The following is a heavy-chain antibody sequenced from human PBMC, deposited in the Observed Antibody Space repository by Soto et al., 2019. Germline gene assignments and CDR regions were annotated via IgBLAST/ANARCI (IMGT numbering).Heavy chain of an antibody. V-gene: IGHV4-59*13. CDR1: GGSISFTTYY. CDR2: IYYTGST. Sequence: SETLSLTCSASGGSISFTTYYWSWIRQPPGKGLEWIGYIYYTGSTTYNPSLKSRVTISVDTSKNQFSLRLSSVIAADTAVYYCARGTYYGSADFWGPGTQVT. D-gene: IGHD3-10*01. CDR3: ARGTYYGSADF. J-gene: IGHJ4*02.